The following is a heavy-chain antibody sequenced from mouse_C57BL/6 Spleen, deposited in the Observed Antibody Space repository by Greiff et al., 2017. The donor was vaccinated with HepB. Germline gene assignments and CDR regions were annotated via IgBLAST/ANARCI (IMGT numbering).Heavy chain of an antibody. V-gene: IGHV1-52*01. CDR3: ASHYDYDDYAMDY. D-gene: IGHD2-4*01. J-gene: IGHJ4*01. CDR2: IDPSDSET. CDR1: GYTFTSYW. Sequence: VKLQQPGAELVRPGSSVKLSCKASGYTFTSYWMHWVKQRPIQGLEWIGNIDPSDSETHYNQKFKDKATLTVDKSSSTAYMQLSSLTSEDSAVYYCASHYDYDDYAMDYWGQGTSVTVSS.